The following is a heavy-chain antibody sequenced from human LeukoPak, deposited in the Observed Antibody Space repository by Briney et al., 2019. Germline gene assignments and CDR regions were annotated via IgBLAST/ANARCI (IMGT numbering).Heavy chain of an antibody. Sequence: ASVKVSCKASGYTFTSYGISWVRQAPGQGLEWMGWISAYDGNTNYAQKLQGRVTMTTDTSTSTAYMELRSLRSDDTAVYYCARGMSDYGGNSDHDAFDIWGQGTMVTVSS. V-gene: IGHV1-18*01. CDR2: ISAYDGNT. D-gene: IGHD4-23*01. J-gene: IGHJ3*02. CDR1: GYTFTSYG. CDR3: ARGMSDYGGNSDHDAFDI.